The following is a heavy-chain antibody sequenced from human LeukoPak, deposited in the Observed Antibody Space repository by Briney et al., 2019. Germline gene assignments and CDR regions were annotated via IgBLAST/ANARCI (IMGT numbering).Heavy chain of an antibody. J-gene: IGHJ6*03. D-gene: IGHD3-3*01. CDR2: ISGSGGST. V-gene: IGHV3-23*01. CDR3: AKDFNFYYYYMDV. Sequence: GGSLRLSCAASGFTVSSNYMSWVRQAPGKGLEWVSAISGSGGSTYYADSVKGRFTISRDNSKNTLYLQMNSLRAEDTAVYYCAKDFNFYYYYMDVWGKGTTVTISS. CDR1: GFTVSSNY.